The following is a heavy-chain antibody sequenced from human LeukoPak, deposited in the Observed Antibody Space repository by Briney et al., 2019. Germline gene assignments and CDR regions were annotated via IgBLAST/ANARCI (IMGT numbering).Heavy chain of an antibody. CDR3: AKANMVRGVTLKFDY. J-gene: IGHJ4*02. CDR1: GFTFSTYA. Sequence: GGSLRLSCAASGFTFSTYAMSWVRQAPGKGLEWVSAISGSGGSTYYADSVKGRFTISRDNSKNTLYVQTNSLRAEDTAVYYCAKANMVRGVTLKFDYWGQGTLVTVSS. V-gene: IGHV3-23*01. CDR2: ISGSGGST. D-gene: IGHD3-10*01.